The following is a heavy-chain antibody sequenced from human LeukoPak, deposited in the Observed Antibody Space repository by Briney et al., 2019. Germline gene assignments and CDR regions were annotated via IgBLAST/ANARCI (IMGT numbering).Heavy chain of an antibody. J-gene: IGHJ4*02. V-gene: IGHV1-69*13. D-gene: IGHD2-21*02. CDR1: GGTFSTYA. CDR2: IIPIFDTT. CDR3: AREGGYCGTDCYPDY. Sequence: GASVKVSCKASGGTFSTYAITWVRQAPGQGLEWMGRIIPIFDTTNFAQNFQGRVSITADESTSTVYMELSSLRSEDTAVYYCAREGGYCGTDCYPDYWGQGTLVTVSS.